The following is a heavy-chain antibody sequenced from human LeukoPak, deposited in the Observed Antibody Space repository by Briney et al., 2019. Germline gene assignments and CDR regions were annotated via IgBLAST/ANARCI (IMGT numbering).Heavy chain of an antibody. CDR3: ATQRGTTAMVRDYYGMDV. V-gene: IGHV3-64*01. J-gene: IGHJ6*02. CDR2: ISSNGGST. Sequence: GGSLRLSCAASGFTFSSYAMHWVRQAPGKGLEYVSAISSNGGSTYYANSVKGRFTISRDNSKNTLYLQMGSLRAEDMAVYYCATQRGTTAMVRDYYGMDVWGQGTTVTVSS. D-gene: IGHD5-18*01. CDR1: GFTFSSYA.